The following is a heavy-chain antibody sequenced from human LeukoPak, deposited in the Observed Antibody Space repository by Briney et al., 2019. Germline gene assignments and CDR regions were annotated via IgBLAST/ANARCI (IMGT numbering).Heavy chain of an antibody. Sequence: TGGSLRLSCAASGFTFSSYWMHWVRQAPGKGLVWVSRIDSDGTSTNYADSVKGRFTISGDNAKNTLYLQMSSLRAEDTAVYYCARVKYCGGDCYPDLPADYWGQGTLVTVSS. J-gene: IGHJ4*02. V-gene: IGHV3-74*01. CDR2: IDSDGTST. D-gene: IGHD2-21*02. CDR1: GFTFSSYW. CDR3: ARVKYCGGDCYPDLPADY.